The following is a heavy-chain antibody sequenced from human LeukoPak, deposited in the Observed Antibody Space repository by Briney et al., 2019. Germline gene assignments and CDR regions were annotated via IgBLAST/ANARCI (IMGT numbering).Heavy chain of an antibody. CDR1: GFTFSDYY. Sequence: GGSLRLSCAASGFTFSDYYMSWIRQAPGKGLEWVSYISSSGSTIYYADSVKGRFTISRDSAKNSLYLQMNSLRAEDTAVYYCARGSFTIVVVPAASDAFDIWGQGTMVTVSS. V-gene: IGHV3-11*01. D-gene: IGHD2-2*01. J-gene: IGHJ3*02. CDR3: ARGSFTIVVVPAASDAFDI. CDR2: ISSSGSTI.